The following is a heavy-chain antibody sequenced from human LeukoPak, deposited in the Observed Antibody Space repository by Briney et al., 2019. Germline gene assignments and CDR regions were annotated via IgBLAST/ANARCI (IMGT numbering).Heavy chain of an antibody. J-gene: IGHJ4*02. CDR1: GGTFSSYA. D-gene: IGHD3-10*01. V-gene: IGHV1-69*13. CDR3: ARDLGKDYYGSGSFDY. CDR2: IIPIFGTA. Sequence: ASVKVSCKASGGTFSSYAISWVRQAPGQGLEWMGGIIPIFGTANYAQKFQGRVTITADESTSTAYMELSSLRSEDTAVYYCARDLGKDYYGSGSFDYGGQGTLVTVSS.